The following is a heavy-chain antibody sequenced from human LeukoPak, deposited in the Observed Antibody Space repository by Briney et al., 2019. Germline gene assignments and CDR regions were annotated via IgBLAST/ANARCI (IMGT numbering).Heavy chain of an antibody. D-gene: IGHD3-22*01. V-gene: IGHV3-30*02. CDR3: ATFPYYFDSSGSYYFDF. J-gene: IGHJ4*02. CDR2: IRYDGTNK. Sequence: GGSLRLSYAASGFTFSNYGMHWVRQAPGKGLEWVAFIRYDGTNKYYADSVKGRFTISRDNSKNTLYLQMNSLRAEDTAVFYCATFPYYFDSSGSYYFDFWGRGTLVTVSS. CDR1: GFTFSNYG.